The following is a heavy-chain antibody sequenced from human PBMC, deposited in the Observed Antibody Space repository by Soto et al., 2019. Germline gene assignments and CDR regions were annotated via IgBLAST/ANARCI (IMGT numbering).Heavy chain of an antibody. V-gene: IGHV4-39*01. J-gene: IGHJ5*02. CDR1: GGSISSSSYY. Sequence: QLQLQESGPGLVKPSETLSLTCTVSGGSISSSSYYWGWIRQPPGKGLEWIGSIYYSGSTYYNPSLKSRVTISVDTSKNQFSLKLSSVTAADTAVYYCARHTSSWWFDPWGQGTLVTVSS. CDR2: IYYSGST. D-gene: IGHD6-6*01. CDR3: ARHTSSWWFDP.